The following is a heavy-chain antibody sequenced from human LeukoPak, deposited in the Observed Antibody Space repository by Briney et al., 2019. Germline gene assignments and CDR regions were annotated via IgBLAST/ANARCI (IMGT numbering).Heavy chain of an antibody. D-gene: IGHD3-3*01. CDR2: IYYSGST. J-gene: IGHJ2*01. V-gene: IGHV4-59*01. CDR1: GGSISSYY. Sequence: SETLSLTCTVSGGSISSYYWSWIRQPPGKGLEWIGYIYYSGSTNYNPSLKSRVTISVDTSKNQFSLKLSSVTAADTAVYYCARGFGLYWHFDLWGRGTLSLSPQ. CDR3: ARGFGLYWHFDL.